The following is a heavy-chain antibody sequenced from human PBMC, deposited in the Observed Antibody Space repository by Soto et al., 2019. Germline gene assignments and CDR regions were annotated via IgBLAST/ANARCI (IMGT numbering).Heavy chain of an antibody. CDR3: SRERESASEH. Sequence: SETLSLTCTVSGGSISSSTYHWAWIRQPPGKGLEWIASIYYTGTTYYSPSLKSRVTKSVDTSKNHFSLKLSTVTAADTAVYYCSRERESASEHWGQGTLVTVSS. V-gene: IGHV4-39*02. CDR2: IYYTGTT. J-gene: IGHJ4*02. CDR1: GGSISSSTYH.